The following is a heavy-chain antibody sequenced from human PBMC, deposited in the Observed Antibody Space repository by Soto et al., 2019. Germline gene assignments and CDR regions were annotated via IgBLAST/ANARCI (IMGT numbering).Heavy chain of an antibody. CDR2: IYYSGST. CDR3: ARGRTSPMDYFDY. Sequence: HVQLQESGPGLVKPSQTLSLTCTVSGGSISSGGYYWSWIRQHPGKGLEWIGYIYYSGSTYYNPSLKSRVTISVDTSKNQFSLKLSSVTAADTAVYYCARGRTSPMDYFDYWGQGTLVTVSS. V-gene: IGHV4-31*03. J-gene: IGHJ4*02. CDR1: GGSISSGGYY. D-gene: IGHD2-2*03.